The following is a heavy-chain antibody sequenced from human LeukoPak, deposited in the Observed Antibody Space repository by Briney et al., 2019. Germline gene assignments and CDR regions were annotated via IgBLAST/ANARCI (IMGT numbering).Heavy chain of an antibody. CDR1: GFSFSGYG. Sequence: GGSLRLSCAASGFSFSGYGMHWVRQAPGKGLEWGAVISYDGSNTYHADSAKGRFTISRDNSKNTLSLQMNSLGAEDTAVYYCAKGHYDSSGYYFDYWGQGTLVTVSS. CDR2: ISYDGSNT. D-gene: IGHD3-22*01. J-gene: IGHJ4*02. V-gene: IGHV3-30*18. CDR3: AKGHYDSSGYYFDY.